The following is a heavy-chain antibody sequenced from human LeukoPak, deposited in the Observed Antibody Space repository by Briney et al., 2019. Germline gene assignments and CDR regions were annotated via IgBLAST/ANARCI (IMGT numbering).Heavy chain of an antibody. CDR3: ARQYDSGSYPFVY. J-gene: IGHJ4*02. CDR2: IYYSGST. D-gene: IGHD3-10*01. CDR1: GGSISSYY. Sequence: LSETLSLTCTVSGGSISSYYWSWIRQPPGKGLEWIGYIYYSGSTNYNPSLKSRVTISVDTSKNQFSLKLSSVTAADTAVYYCARQYDSGSYPFVYWGQGTLVTVSS. V-gene: IGHV4-59*01.